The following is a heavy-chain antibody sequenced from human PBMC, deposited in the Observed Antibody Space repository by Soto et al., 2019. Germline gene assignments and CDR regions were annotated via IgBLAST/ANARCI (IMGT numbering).Heavy chain of an antibody. CDR2: INHSGST. CDR3: AREESDYVKY. D-gene: IGHD4-17*01. CDR1: GGSFSGYY. V-gene: IGHV4-34*01. Sequence: QVQLQQWGAGLLKPSETLSLTCAVYGGSFSGYYWSWIRQPPGKGLEWIGEINHSGSTNYNPSLKSRVTISVDTSKNQFSLKLSSVTAADMAVYYCAREESDYVKYWGQGTLVTVSS. J-gene: IGHJ4*02.